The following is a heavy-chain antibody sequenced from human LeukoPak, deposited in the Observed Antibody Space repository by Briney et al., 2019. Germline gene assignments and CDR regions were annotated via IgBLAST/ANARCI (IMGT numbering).Heavy chain of an antibody. J-gene: IGHJ5*02. D-gene: IGHD6-19*01. Sequence: GGSLRLSCAASGFTFSSYGMHWVRQAPGKGLEWVAFIRYDGSNKYYADSVKGRFTISRDNSKNTLYLQMNSLRAEDTAVYYCAKDSSGWYSYNWFDPWGQGTLVTVSS. CDR1: GFTFSSYG. CDR2: IRYDGSNK. V-gene: IGHV3-30*02. CDR3: AKDSSGWYSYNWFDP.